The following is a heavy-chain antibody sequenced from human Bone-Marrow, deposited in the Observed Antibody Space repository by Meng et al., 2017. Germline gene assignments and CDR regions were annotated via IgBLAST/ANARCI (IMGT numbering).Heavy chain of an antibody. V-gene: IGHV1-18*01. J-gene: IGHJ4*02. Sequence: QGQLVQSGAEVKKPGASVKGSCEASGYTLSSDGFSWVRQAPGQGLEWLGWINTYNGKTDYAQRFQGRITMTTDTFTSTAYMELRSLRSDDTAVYYCATRGNPYLNCWGQGTLVTVSS. CDR3: ATRGNPYLNC. CDR1: GYTLSSDG. CDR2: INTYNGKT.